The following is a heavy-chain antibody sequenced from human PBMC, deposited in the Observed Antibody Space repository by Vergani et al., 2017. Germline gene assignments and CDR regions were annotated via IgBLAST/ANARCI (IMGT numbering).Heavy chain of an antibody. CDR1: GFTFSSYA. V-gene: IGHV3-30-3*01. D-gene: IGHD2-8*01. CDR2: ISYDGSNK. CDR3: ARGPTNSPFDY. Sequence: QVQLVESGGGVVQPGRSLRLSCAASGFTFSSYAMHWVRQAPGKGLEWVAVISYDGSNKYYADSVKGRFTISRDNSKNPLYLQMNSLRAEDTAVYYGARGPTNSPFDYWGQGTLVTVSS. J-gene: IGHJ4*02.